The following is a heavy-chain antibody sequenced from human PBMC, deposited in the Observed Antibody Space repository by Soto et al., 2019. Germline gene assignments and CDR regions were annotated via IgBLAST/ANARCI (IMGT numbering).Heavy chain of an antibody. CDR3: AKGTYRDYVYWDHAFDI. D-gene: IGHD4-17*01. CDR2: ICDSGSNK. CDR1: GFTFSSYG. Sequence: PGGSLKLSCAASGFTFSSYGLHWVRQAPGKGLKWVSVICDSGSNKYYADSVKGRFTFSRDNSKKTLYLQMNSPRAEDTAVYFCAKGTYRDYVYWDHAFDIWGQGTMVTVSS. J-gene: IGHJ3*02. V-gene: IGHV3-33*03.